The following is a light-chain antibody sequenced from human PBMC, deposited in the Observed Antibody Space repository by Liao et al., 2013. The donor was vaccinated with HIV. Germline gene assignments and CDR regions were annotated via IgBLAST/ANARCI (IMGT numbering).Light chain of an antibody. CDR3: QSADSSGAWV. J-gene: IGLJ3*02. CDR1: ALPKQF. Sequence: SYELRQPPSVSVSPGQTARITCSGDALPKQFAYWYQQKPGQAPVLLIYKDSERPSGIPERFSGSGSGTTVTLTISGVQAEDEADYYCQSADSSGAWVFGGGTNLTVL. V-gene: IGLV3-25*03. CDR2: KDS.